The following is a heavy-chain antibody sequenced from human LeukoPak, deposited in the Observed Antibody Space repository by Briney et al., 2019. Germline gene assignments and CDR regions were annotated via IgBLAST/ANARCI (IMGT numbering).Heavy chain of an antibody. D-gene: IGHD3-10*01. J-gene: IGHJ4*02. Sequence: GGSLRLSCAASGFTFSSYWMHWVRQAPGKGLEWVSAISGSGGSTYYADSVKGRFTISRDNSKNTLYLQMNSLRAEDTAVYYCAKSHVLLWFGELTKLPFDYWGQGTLVTVSS. CDR1: GFTFSSYW. CDR2: ISGSGGST. CDR3: AKSHVLLWFGELTKLPFDY. V-gene: IGHV3-23*01.